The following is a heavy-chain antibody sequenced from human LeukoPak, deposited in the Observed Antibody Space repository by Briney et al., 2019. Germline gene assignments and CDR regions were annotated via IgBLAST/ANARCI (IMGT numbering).Heavy chain of an antibody. V-gene: IGHV3-7*01. CDR3: ARGGKSGAFDI. CDR1: GFTFSSYW. Sequence: GGSLRLSCAASGFTFSSYWTSWVRQAPGKGLEWVANIKEDGSEKFYVDSVKGRFAISRDNAKNSLFLQMNSLSDEDTAFYYCARGGKSGAFDIWGQGTLVTVSS. J-gene: IGHJ3*02. D-gene: IGHD3-10*01. CDR2: IKEDGSEK.